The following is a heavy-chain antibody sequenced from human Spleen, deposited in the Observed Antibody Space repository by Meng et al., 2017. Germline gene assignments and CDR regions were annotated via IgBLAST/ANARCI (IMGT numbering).Heavy chain of an antibody. CDR3: ARGDTAMLDY. CDR2: ISSNSYYI. CDR1: GFTFSSYE. V-gene: IGHV3-21*01. D-gene: IGHD5-18*01. Sequence: GESLKISCAASGFTFSSYEMNWVRQAPGKGLEWVSYISSNSYYIYYADSVKGRFTVFRDNAKNSVHLQMNSLRVEDTAVYYCARGDTAMLDYWGQGTLVTVSS. J-gene: IGHJ4*02.